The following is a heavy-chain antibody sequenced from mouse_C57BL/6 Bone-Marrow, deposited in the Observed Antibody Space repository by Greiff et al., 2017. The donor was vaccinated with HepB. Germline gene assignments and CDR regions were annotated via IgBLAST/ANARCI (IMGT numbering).Heavy chain of an antibody. Sequence: QVQLQQSGPGLVQPSQSLSITCTVSGFSLTSYGVHWVRQSPGKGLEWLGVIWSGGSTDYNAAFISRLSISKDNSKSQVFFKMNSLQADDTARYYCARRGYYAYYFDYWGQGTTLTVSS. CDR3: ARRGYYAYYFDY. D-gene: IGHD1-1*01. CDR1: GFSLTSYG. V-gene: IGHV2-2*01. CDR2: IWSGGST. J-gene: IGHJ2*01.